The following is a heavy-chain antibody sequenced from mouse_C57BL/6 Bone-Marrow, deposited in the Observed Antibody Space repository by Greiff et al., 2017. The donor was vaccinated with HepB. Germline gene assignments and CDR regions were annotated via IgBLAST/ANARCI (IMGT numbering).Heavy chain of an antibody. J-gene: IGHJ2*01. CDR1: GFTFTDYY. CDR3: ARSPSLWLRRLDY. CDR2: IRNKANGYTT. D-gene: IGHD2-2*01. V-gene: IGHV7-3*01. Sequence: EVKLVESGGGLVQPGGSLSLSCAASGFTFTDYYLSWVRQPPGKALEWLGFIRNKANGYTTEYSASVKGRFTISRDNSQSILYRQMNALRAEDSATYYCARSPSLWLRRLDYWGQGTTLTVSS.